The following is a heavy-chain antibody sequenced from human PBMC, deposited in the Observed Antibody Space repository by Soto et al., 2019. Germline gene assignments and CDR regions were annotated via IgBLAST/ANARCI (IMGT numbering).Heavy chain of an antibody. J-gene: IGHJ3*02. Sequence: PGESLKISCKGSGYSFTSYWIGWVRQMPGKGLEWMGIIYPGDSDTRYSPSFQGQVTISADKSISTAYLQWSSLKASDTAMYYCARNYYGSGTQHAFDIWGQGTMVTVSS. CDR2: IYPGDSDT. CDR3: ARNYYGSGTQHAFDI. D-gene: IGHD3-10*01. V-gene: IGHV5-51*01. CDR1: GYSFTSYW.